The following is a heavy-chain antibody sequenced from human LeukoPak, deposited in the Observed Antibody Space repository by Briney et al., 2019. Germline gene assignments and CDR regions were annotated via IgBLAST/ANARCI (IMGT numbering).Heavy chain of an antibody. CDR3: ARDGYYYDSSGYYPHHPFDY. CDR2: IKQDGSEK. Sequence: GGSLRLSCAASGFTFSSYWMSWVRQAPGKGLEWVANIKQDGSEKCYVDSVKGRFTVSRDNAKNSLYLQMNSLRAEDTAVYYCARDGYYYDSSGYYPHHPFDYWGQGTLVTVSS. D-gene: IGHD3-22*01. V-gene: IGHV3-7*01. CDR1: GFTFSSYW. J-gene: IGHJ4*02.